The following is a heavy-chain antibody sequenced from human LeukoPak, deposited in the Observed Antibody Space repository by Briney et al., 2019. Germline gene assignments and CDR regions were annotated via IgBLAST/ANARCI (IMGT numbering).Heavy chain of an antibody. V-gene: IGHV4-34*01. Sequence: SETLSLTCAVYGASFSDNYWSWIRQSPGKGLEWIAEINHSGNTNYNPSLKSRVTISVDTSKKQFSLKVNSVTAADTAVYYCARQTGSGLFILPGGQGTLVTVSS. CDR2: INHSGNT. CDR3: ARQTGSGLFILP. D-gene: IGHD3/OR15-3a*01. CDR1: GASFSDNY. J-gene: IGHJ4*02.